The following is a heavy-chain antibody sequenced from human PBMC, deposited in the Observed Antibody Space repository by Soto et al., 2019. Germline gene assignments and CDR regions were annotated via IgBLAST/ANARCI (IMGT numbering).Heavy chain of an antibody. D-gene: IGHD3-10*01. CDR2: TYYRSKWYN. V-gene: IGHV6-1*01. CDR1: GDSVSSNSAA. J-gene: IGHJ6*02. Sequence: SQTLSLTCAISGDSVSSNSAAWNWIRQSPSRGLEWLGRTYYRSKWYNDYAVSAKSRITINPDTSKNQFSLQLNSVTPEDTAVYYCAVSMVRGVIMHYYGMDVWGQGTTVTVSS. CDR3: AVSMVRGVIMHYYGMDV.